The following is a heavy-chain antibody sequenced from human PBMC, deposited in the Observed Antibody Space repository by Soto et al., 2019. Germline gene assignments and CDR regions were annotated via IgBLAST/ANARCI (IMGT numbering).Heavy chain of an antibody. CDR3: ARSAMGAHAFDI. V-gene: IGHV1-46*01. J-gene: IGHJ3*02. Sequence: QVQLVQSGAEVKKPGASVKVSCKASGYTFTSYYMHWVRQAPGQGLEWMGIINPSGGSTSYAQKFQGGVTMTRDTSTSTVYMELSSLRSEDTAVYYCARSAMGAHAFDIWGQGTMVTVSS. CDR2: INPSGGST. D-gene: IGHD3-16*01. CDR1: GYTFTSYY.